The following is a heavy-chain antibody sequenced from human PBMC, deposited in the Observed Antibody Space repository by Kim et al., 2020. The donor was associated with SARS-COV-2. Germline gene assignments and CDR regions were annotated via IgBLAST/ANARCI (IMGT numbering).Heavy chain of an antibody. CDR3: ARAPEYSSSSGRLDP. D-gene: IGHD6-6*01. Sequence: TPSLKIRVTVSVDTSKNQFSLRLRSVPAADTAVYYCARAPEYSSSSGRLDPWGQGTLVTVSS. J-gene: IGHJ5*02. V-gene: IGHV4-34*01.